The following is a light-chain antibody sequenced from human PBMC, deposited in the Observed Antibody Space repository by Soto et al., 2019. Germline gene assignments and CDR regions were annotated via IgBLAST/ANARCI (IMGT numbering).Light chain of an antibody. CDR3: QQSYTAVFS. V-gene: IGKV1-39*01. J-gene: IGKJ3*01. CDR1: QSIRNY. Sequence: DIQMTQSPSSLSASVGDRVTITCRASQSIRNYLNWYQQKPGKVPNLLIYGASSLQSGVPSRFSGSGSETDLTLTINNLQPEVFATYYCQQSYTAVFSFGPGTKVDIK. CDR2: GAS.